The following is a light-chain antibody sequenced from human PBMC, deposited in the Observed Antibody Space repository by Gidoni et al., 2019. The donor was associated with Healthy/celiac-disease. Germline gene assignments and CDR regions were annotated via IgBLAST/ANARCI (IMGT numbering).Light chain of an antibody. CDR2: WAS. Sequence: DVVMTQSPESLAVSLGERATINCKSSQSILYSSNNKNCLAWYQQKPGQPPKLHIYWASTRESGVPDRFSGSGSGTDFTLTISSLQAEDVAVYYCQKYYSTPWTFXQXTKVEIK. V-gene: IGKV4-1*01. CDR3: QKYYSTPWT. CDR1: QSILYSSNNKNC. J-gene: IGKJ1*01.